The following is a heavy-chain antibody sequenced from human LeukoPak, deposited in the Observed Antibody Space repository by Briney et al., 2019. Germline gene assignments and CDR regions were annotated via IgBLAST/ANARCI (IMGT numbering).Heavy chain of an antibody. V-gene: IGHV3-23*01. D-gene: IGHD1-26*01. J-gene: IGHJ4*02. CDR1: GFTFSSYA. Sequence: PGGSLRLSCAASGFTFSSYAMSWVRQAPGKGLEWVSGISGSGSSTYYADSVKGRFTISRDNSENTLYLQMNSLRVEDTAVYYCAKEVSGSYSPTDYWGQGTLVTVSS. CDR2: ISGSGSST. CDR3: AKEVSGSYSPTDY.